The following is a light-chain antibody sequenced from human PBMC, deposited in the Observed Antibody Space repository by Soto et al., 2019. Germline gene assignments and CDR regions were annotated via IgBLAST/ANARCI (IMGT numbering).Light chain of an antibody. CDR1: TSDIGAGYD. CDR2: GDT. Sequence: QSVLTQPTSVSGAPGQRVTISCAGSTSDIGAGYDVHWYQHIPGRAPKLLIFGDTIRASGVPDRFSGSKSGTSASLTITGLQVEDEADYYCQTYDTSLRGLFGGGTKVTVL. J-gene: IGLJ2*01. CDR3: QTYDTSLRGL. V-gene: IGLV1-40*01.